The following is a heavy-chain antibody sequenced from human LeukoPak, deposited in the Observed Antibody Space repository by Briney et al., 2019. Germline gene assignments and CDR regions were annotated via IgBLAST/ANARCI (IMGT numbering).Heavy chain of an antibody. CDR3: AKDLVWFDY. Sequence: GGSLRLSCVASGFTFSNFWMSWVRQAPGKGLEWVSAISGSGGSTYYADSVKGRFTISRDNSKNTLYLQMNSLRAEDTAVYYCAKDLVWFDYWGQGTLVTVSS. CDR2: ISGSGGST. D-gene: IGHD1-14*01. CDR1: GFTFSNFW. J-gene: IGHJ4*02. V-gene: IGHV3-23*01.